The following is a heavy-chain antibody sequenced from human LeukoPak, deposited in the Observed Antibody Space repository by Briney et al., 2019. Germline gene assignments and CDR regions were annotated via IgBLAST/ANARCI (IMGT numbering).Heavy chain of an antibody. CDR3: AKGQYSSSSEYYYYYGIDV. CDR2: ISSSSSYI. J-gene: IGHJ6*02. CDR1: GFTFSSYS. V-gene: IGHV3-21*04. D-gene: IGHD6-6*01. Sequence: GGSLRLSCAASGFTFSSYSMNWVRQAPGKGLEWVSSISSSSSYIYYADSVKGRFTISRDNAKNSLYLQMNSLRAEDTALYYCAKGQYSSSSEYYYYYGIDVWGQGTTVTVSS.